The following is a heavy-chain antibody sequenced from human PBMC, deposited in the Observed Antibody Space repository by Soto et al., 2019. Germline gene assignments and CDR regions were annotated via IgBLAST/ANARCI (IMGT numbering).Heavy chain of an antibody. J-gene: IGHJ3*02. CDR1: GGSISSGGYS. CDR2: IYHSGST. CDR3: ARVNKGKGPAVDAFDI. D-gene: IGHD6-25*01. V-gene: IGHV4-30-2*01. Sequence: QLQLQESGSGLVKPSQTLSLTCAVSGGSISSGGYSWSWIRQPPGKGLEWIGYIYHSGSTYYNPSLTSRVTISVDRSKNPFSLKLSSVTAADTAVYYCARVNKGKGPAVDAFDIWGQGTMVTVSS.